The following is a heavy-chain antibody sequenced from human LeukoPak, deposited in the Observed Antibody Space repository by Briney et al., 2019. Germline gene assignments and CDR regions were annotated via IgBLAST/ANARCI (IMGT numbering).Heavy chain of an antibody. CDR2: IYYNGST. V-gene: IGHV4-30-4*08. D-gene: IGHD3-10*01. CDR1: GGSISSGDYY. CDR3: ARTSLGGAWFDP. J-gene: IGHJ5*02. Sequence: AETLSLTCTVSGGSISSGDYYWSWIRQPPGKGLEWIGYIYYNGSTYYNPSLKSRVTISVDTSKNQFSLKLSSVTAADTAVYYCARTSLGGAWFDPWGQGTLVTVSS.